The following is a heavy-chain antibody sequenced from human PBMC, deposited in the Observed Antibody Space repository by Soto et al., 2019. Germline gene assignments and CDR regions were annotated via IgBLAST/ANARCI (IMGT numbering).Heavy chain of an antibody. CDR2: MNPNSGNT. V-gene: IGHV1-8*01. D-gene: IGHD4-4*01. J-gene: IGHJ4*02. CDR3: ARGNTYDYSTSDPNYFDY. CDR1: GYTFTSYD. Sequence: ASVKVSCKASGYTFTSYDINWVRQATGQGLEWMGWMNPNSGNTGYAQKFQGRVTMTRNTSISTAYMELSSLRSEDTAVYYCARGNTYDYSTSDPNYFDYWGQGTLVTVS.